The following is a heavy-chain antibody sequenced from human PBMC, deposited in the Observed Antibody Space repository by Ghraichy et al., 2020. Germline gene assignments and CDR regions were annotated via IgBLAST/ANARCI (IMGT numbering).Heavy chain of an antibody. CDR3: ARGRYRYSGSYLYYGMDV. CDR1: GGSFSGDY. Sequence: SETLSLTCAVYGGSFSGDYWSWIRQPPGKGLEWIGEIKHSGSTNYNPSLKSRVTISVDTSKNQFSLKLSSVTAADTAVYYCARGRYRYSGSYLYYGMDVWGQGTTVTVSS. J-gene: IGHJ6*02. CDR2: IKHSGST. V-gene: IGHV4-34*01. D-gene: IGHD1-26*01.